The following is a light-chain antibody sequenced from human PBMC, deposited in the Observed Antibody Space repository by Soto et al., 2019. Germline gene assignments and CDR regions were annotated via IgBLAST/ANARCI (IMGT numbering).Light chain of an antibody. J-gene: IGKJ2*01. CDR3: QEYSHCPPRYT. Sequence: ETVMTQFPATLSVSPGERVTLSCRASQSVSTNLAWYQQKSCQAPRLLIYAASTRATGVPARFSGSGSGTDFTLTISGVQSEDFAAYYCQEYSHCPPRYTFGQGTKLDVK. V-gene: IGKV3-15*01. CDR2: AAS. CDR1: QSVSTN.